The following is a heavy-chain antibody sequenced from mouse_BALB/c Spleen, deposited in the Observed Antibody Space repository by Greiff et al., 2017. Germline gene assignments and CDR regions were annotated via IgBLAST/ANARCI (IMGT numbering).Heavy chain of an antibody. Sequence: EVKLVESGGGLVQPGGSLKLSCAASGFTFSSYTMSWVRQTPEKRLEWVAYISNGGGSTYYPDTVKGRFIISSDNANNTLYLQMSSLKSEDTTMYYCARDGLVQLREAMDDWGEGTSVTVSS. CDR3: ARDGLVQLREAMDD. D-gene: IGHD1-2*01. V-gene: IGHV5-12-2*01. CDR1: GFTFSSYT. CDR2: ISNGGGST. J-gene: IGHJ4*01.